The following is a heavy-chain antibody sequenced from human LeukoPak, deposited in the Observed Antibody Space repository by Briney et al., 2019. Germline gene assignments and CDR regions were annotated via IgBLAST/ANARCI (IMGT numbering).Heavy chain of an antibody. CDR1: GGTFSSYA. CDR3: ARGSGGDFWSGYYFDY. Sequence: GASVTVSCKASGGTFSSYAISWVRQAPGQGLEWMGRIIPIFGIANYAQKFQGRVTITADKSTSTAYMELSSLRSEDTAVYYCARGSGGDFWSGYYFDYWGQGTLVTVSS. CDR2: IIPIFGIA. J-gene: IGHJ4*02. V-gene: IGHV1-69*04. D-gene: IGHD3-3*01.